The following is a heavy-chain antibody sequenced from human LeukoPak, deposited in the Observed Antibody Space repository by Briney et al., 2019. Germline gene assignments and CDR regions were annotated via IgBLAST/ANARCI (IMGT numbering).Heavy chain of an antibody. J-gene: IGHJ4*02. Sequence: GGSLRLSCAASGFSFNTYWMSWVRQAPGKGLEWVANTKPEWREKYYVDSVRGRFTISRDNAKSLLFLQMSNLRAEDTAIYYCATDGYNSARDSWGQGTQVTVSS. D-gene: IGHD5-12*01. CDR2: TKPEWREK. CDR3: ATDGYNSARDS. CDR1: GFSFNTYW. V-gene: IGHV3-7*01.